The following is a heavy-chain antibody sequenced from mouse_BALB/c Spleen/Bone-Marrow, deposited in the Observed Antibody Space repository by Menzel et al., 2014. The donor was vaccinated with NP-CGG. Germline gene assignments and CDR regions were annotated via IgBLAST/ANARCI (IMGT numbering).Heavy chain of an antibody. CDR2: IYPSDTYT. CDR3: TRYGNSHYYAVDY. V-gene: IGHV1-69*02. CDR1: GYTFTSYW. Sequence: VHLVESGAELVRPGASVKLSCRASGYTFTSYWINWVKPRPGQGLEWIGNIYPSDTYTNYNQRFKDKATLTVDKSSSTAYMQLSSPTSEDSAVYYCTRYGNSHYYAVDYWGQGTSVTVSS. D-gene: IGHD1-1*01. J-gene: IGHJ4*01.